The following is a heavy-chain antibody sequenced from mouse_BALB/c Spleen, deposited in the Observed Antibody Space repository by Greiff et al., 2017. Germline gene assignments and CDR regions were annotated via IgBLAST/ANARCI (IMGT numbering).Heavy chain of an antibody. V-gene: IGHV5-17*02. Sequence: EVMLVESGGGLVQPGGSRKLSCAASGFTFSSFGMHWVRQAPEKGLEWVAYITSGSSTIYYADTVKGRFTISRDNPKNTLFLQMTSLRSEDTAMYYCARNYGNYEYFDVWGAGTTVTVSS. CDR3: ARNYGNYEYFDV. D-gene: IGHD2-1*01. CDR1: GFTFSSFG. J-gene: IGHJ1*01. CDR2: ITSGSSTI.